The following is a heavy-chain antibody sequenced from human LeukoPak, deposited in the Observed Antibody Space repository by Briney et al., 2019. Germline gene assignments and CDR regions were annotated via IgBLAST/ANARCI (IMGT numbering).Heavy chain of an antibody. CDR3: ARDKIVGATYFDY. CDR2: IKQDGSER. V-gene: IGHV3-7*01. CDR1: GFTFSSYW. Sequence: PGESLRLSCAASGFTFSSYWMSWVRQAPGKGLEGVANIKQDGSERYSVDSVKGRFTISRDNAKNSLNLQMNSLRAEDTAIYYCARDKIVGATYFDYWGQGTLVTVSS. D-gene: IGHD1-26*01. J-gene: IGHJ4*02.